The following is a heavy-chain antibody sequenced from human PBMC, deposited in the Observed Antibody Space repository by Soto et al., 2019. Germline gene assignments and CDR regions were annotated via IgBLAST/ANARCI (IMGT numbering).Heavy chain of an antibody. V-gene: IGHV1-69*01. Sequence: QVQLVQSGAEVKKPGSSVKVSCKASGGTFSIYTISSVRQAPGQGLEWMGGSANSAQKFQGRLTVTADESTSTVYLELSSLTSEDTAVYYCAREGPPDIAWFDPWGQGTLVSVSS. CDR2: GSA. J-gene: IGHJ5*02. CDR1: GGTFSIYT. D-gene: IGHD2-15*01. CDR3: AREGPPDIAWFDP.